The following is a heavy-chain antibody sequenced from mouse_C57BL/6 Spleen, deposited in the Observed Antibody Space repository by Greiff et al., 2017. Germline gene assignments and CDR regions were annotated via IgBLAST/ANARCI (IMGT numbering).Heavy chain of an antibody. CDR2: IDPSDSYT. Sequence: VQLQQPGAELVRPGTSVKLSCKASGYTFTSYWMHWVKQRPGQGLEWIGVIDPSDSYTNYNQKFKGKATLTVDTSSSTAYMQLSSLTSEDSAVYYCARDDGYYGRHARDYWGQGTSVTVSS. CDR1: GYTFTSYW. V-gene: IGHV1-59*01. J-gene: IGHJ4*01. D-gene: IGHD2-3*01. CDR3: ARDDGYYGRHARDY.